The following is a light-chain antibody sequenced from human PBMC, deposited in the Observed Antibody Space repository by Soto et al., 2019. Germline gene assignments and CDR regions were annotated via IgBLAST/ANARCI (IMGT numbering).Light chain of an antibody. J-gene: IGKJ1*01. CDR1: QSVSSY. V-gene: IGKV3-20*01. CDR3: QHCGSSPWT. Sequence: EIVLTQSPDTLSLSPGERATLSCRASQSVSSYLAWYQQKPGQAPRLLIYAASSRATGIPDRFSGGGSGIYFPHTVYRLEPEDCAVYCCQHCGSSPWTFGQGTKVDIK. CDR2: AAS.